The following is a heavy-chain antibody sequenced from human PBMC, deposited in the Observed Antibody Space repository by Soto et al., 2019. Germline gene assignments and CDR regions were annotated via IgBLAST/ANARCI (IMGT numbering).Heavy chain of an antibody. Sequence: EVQLLESGGGLVQPGGSLRLSCAASGFPFSGYAINWVRQAPGKGLEWVSIISGIGSSTNYADSVKGRFTISRDNCRDTVSLQMNSLRAEDTAVYYCAKSYYGDYDHRLRFDNWGQGTMVSVSS. CDR2: ISGIGSST. V-gene: IGHV3-23*01. D-gene: IGHD4-17*01. CDR1: GFPFSGYA. CDR3: AKSYYGDYDHRLRFDN. J-gene: IGHJ4*02.